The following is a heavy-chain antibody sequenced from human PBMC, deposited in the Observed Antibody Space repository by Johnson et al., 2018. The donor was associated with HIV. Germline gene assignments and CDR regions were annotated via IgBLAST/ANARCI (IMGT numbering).Heavy chain of an antibody. V-gene: IGHV3-33*05. Sequence: QVQLVESGGGVVQPGGSLRLSCAASGFTFSSYGMHWVRQAPGTGLEWVAVISYDGSNKYYADSVKGRFTISRDNSKNTLYLQMNSLKTEDTAVYYCTTDLASDAFDIWGQGTMVTVSS. CDR2: ISYDGSNK. CDR1: GFTFSSYG. CDR3: TTDLASDAFDI. J-gene: IGHJ3*02.